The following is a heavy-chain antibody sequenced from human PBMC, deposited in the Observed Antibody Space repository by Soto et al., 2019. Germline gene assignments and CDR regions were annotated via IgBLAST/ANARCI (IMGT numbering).Heavy chain of an antibody. CDR2: IYTSGIT. CDR3: ARTAARFPAPFDY. Sequence: SETLSLTCTVSGGSLSSYYWSWIRQPAGKGLEWIGRIYTSGITNYNPSLRNRVTLSVDTSKNQFSLKLTSVTAADTAVYYCARTAARFPAPFDYWGPGTLVTAPQ. V-gene: IGHV4-4*07. CDR1: GGSLSSYY. J-gene: IGHJ4*02. D-gene: IGHD2-21*01.